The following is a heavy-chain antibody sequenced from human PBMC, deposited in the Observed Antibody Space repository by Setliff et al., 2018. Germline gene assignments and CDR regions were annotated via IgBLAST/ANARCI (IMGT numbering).Heavy chain of an antibody. CDR1: GGSISRGSYD. CDR2: IYTSGST. J-gene: IGHJ4*02. CDR3: ARDHNYAYDY. D-gene: IGHD1-1*01. V-gene: IGHV4-61*02. Sequence: SETLSLTCTVSGGSISRGSYDWNWIRQPAGKGLEWIGRIYTSGSTNYNPSLKSRVTISVDTPKNQFSLKLSSVTAADTAVYYCARDHNYAYDYWGQGTLVTVSS.